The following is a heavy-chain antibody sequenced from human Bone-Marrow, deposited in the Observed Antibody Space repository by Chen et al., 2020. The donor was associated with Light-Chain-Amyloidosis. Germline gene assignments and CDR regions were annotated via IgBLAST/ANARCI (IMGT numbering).Heavy chain of an antibody. CDR2: IYPDASDS. CDR1: GYTFPNYW. Sequence: EVQLEQSGPEVKKRGESLKISCKGPGYTFPNYWIGWVRQMPGKGLEWMGVIYPDASDSRYSPSFEGQVTISADQSIPPAYLQWRSLKASDTAMYYCARRRDGYIFDYWGQGTLVTVSS. CDR3: ARRRDGYIFDY. D-gene: IGHD5-12*01. V-gene: IGHV5-51*01. J-gene: IGHJ4*02.